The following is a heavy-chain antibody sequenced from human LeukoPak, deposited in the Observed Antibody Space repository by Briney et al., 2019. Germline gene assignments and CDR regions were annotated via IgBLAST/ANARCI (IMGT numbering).Heavy chain of an antibody. V-gene: IGHV1-46*03. J-gene: IGHJ4*02. D-gene: IGHD5-24*01. CDR2: ITPSGCST. Sequence: GASVKVSCKASGYTFTSYYMHCVRQAPGQGLEWMVVITPSGCSTSYAQEFQGRVTINRDPSKSTVYMDLSSLSCAATPVFYCSRGESRDGYNSGDCGGQGTLVTVS. CDR1: GYTFTSYY. CDR3: SRGESRDGYNSGDC.